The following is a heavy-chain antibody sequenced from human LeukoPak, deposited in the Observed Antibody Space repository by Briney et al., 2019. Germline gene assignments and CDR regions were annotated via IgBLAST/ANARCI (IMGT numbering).Heavy chain of an antibody. CDR1: GGSISRYY. J-gene: IGHJ4*02. V-gene: IGHV4-59*01. CDR2: IYYSGST. Sequence: SETLSLTCTVSGGSISRYYWSWIRQPPGKGLEWIGYIYYSGSTNYNPSLKSRVTISVDTSKNQFSLKLSSVTAADTAVYYCARGAGSFDPMGFDYWGQGTLVTVSS. CDR3: ARGAGSFDPMGFDY. D-gene: IGHD1-26*01.